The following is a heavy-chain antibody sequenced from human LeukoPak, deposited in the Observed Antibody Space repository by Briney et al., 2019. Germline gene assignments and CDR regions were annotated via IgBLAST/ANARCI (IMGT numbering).Heavy chain of an antibody. CDR1: GFTVSSNY. J-gene: IGHJ4*02. V-gene: IGHV3-53*01. CDR2: IYFGGTT. CDR3: ARGSGSGTYWIDY. Sequence: GGSLRLSCAASGFTVSSNYMTWVRQAPGQGLEWVSVIYFGGTTYYADSVKGRFTISRDNSKNTLYLQMNGLRVEDTAVYYCARGSGSGTYWIDYWGQGTLVTVSS. D-gene: IGHD3-10*01.